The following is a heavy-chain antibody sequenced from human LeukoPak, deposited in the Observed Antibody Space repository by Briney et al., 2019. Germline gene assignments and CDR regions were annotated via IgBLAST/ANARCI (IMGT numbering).Heavy chain of an antibody. V-gene: IGHV3-48*04. Sequence: GGSLRLSCAASGFIFNDYSMKWVRQAPGKGLEWISYVGIDSGNTKYADSVKGRFTISGDRAKNSVFLQMNSLRVEDTAVYYCARGYSSYFHYWGQGAPVTVSS. CDR3: ARGYSSYFHY. CDR2: VGIDSGNT. J-gene: IGHJ4*02. CDR1: GFIFNDYS. D-gene: IGHD5-18*01.